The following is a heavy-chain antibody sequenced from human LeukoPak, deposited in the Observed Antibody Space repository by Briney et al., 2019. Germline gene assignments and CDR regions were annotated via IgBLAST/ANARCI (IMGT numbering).Heavy chain of an antibody. Sequence: SETLSLTCTVSGGSISSGSYYWSWIRQSPGKGLEWIGYIFYSGSTYYNPSLKSRIIISVDTSKNQFSLKLSSVTAIDTAIYYCARSVAVPGASFESWGQGTLVTVSS. D-gene: IGHD2-2*01. CDR2: IFYSGST. CDR1: GGSISSGSYY. J-gene: IGHJ4*02. V-gene: IGHV4-30-4*08. CDR3: ARSVAVPGASFES.